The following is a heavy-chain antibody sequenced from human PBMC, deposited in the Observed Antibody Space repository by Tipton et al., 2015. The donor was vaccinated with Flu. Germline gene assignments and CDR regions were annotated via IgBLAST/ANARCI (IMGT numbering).Heavy chain of an antibody. CDR1: GFTFSSYE. Sequence: SLRLSCAASGFTFSSYEMNWVRQAPGKGLKWVSYISSSGSTIYYADSVKGRFTISRDNAKNSLYLQMNSLRAEDTAVYYCAVLLGWLQTFDYWGQGTLVTVSS. J-gene: IGHJ4*02. CDR3: AVLLGWLQTFDY. CDR2: ISSSGSTI. V-gene: IGHV3-48*03. D-gene: IGHD5-24*01.